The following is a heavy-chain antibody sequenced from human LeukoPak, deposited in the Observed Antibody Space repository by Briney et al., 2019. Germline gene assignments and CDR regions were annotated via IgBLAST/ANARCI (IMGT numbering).Heavy chain of an antibody. J-gene: IGHJ3*02. CDR2: FEPEEGEHGET. Sequence: ASVKVSRRVSGYSLSDLSIHWVRHVGGKGLEWMGGFEPEEGEHGETIFAQNFEDRLTLTEDTAADTAYMELASLTSEDTAVYYCATDRLEIYSFHIWGQGTMVTVSS. V-gene: IGHV1-24*01. CDR3: ATDRLEIYSFHI. D-gene: IGHD1-1*01. CDR1: GYSLSDLS.